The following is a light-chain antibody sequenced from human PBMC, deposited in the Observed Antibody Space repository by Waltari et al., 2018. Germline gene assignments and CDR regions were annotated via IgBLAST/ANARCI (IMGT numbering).Light chain of an antibody. J-gene: IGKJ1*01. CDR2: AAS. CDR3: QQTYSTPWT. V-gene: IGKV1-39*01. CDR1: QSISVY. Sequence: DIQMTQSPSSLSVTVGDRVTITCRAGQSISVYLNWYQQKPGKAPKLLIYAASSLQTGVPSRFSGSGSGTDFTLTISSLQPEDFATYYCQQTYSTPWTFGQGTKVEIK.